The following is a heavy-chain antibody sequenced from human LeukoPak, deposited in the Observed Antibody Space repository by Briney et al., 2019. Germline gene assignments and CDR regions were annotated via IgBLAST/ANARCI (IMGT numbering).Heavy chain of an antibody. D-gene: IGHD6-13*01. CDR2: IYYSGST. CDR3: ATGYSSSWYVYFDY. V-gene: IGHV4-39*07. CDR1: GGSISSSSYY. J-gene: IGHJ4*02. Sequence: PSETLSLTCTVSGGSISSSSYYWGWIRQPPGKGLEWIGSIYYSGSTYYNPSLKSRVTISVDTSKNQFSLKLSSVTAADTAVYYCATGYSSSWYVYFDYWGQGTLVTVSS.